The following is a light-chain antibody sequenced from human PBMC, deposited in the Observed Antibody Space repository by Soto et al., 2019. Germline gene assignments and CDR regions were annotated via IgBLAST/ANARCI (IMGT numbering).Light chain of an antibody. CDR3: QQYGSSPIT. J-gene: IGKJ5*01. V-gene: IGKV3-20*01. CDR1: QSVSITS. CDR2: GTS. Sequence: EIVLTQSPGTLSLSPGERATLSCRASQSVSITSLAWYQQKPGQAPRLLIYGTSNRATAIPDRFSGSGSGTDFTLTLSRLEPEDFAVYYCQQYGSSPITFGQGTRLEIK.